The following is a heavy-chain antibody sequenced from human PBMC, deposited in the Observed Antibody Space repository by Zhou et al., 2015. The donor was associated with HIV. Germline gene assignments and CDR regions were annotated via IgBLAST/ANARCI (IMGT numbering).Heavy chain of an antibody. J-gene: IGHJ6*02. V-gene: IGHV1-8*01. CDR1: GYTFTSYD. CDR2: MNPNSGNT. Sequence: QVQLVQSGAEVKKPGASVKVSCKASGYTFTSYDINWVRQATGQGLEWMGWMNPNSGNTGYAQKFQGRVTMTRNTSISTAYMELSSLRSEDTAVYYCARYTIFGVAPLHYYYYGMDVWGQGTTVTVSS. CDR3: ARYTIFGVAPLHYYYYGMDV. D-gene: IGHD3-3*01.